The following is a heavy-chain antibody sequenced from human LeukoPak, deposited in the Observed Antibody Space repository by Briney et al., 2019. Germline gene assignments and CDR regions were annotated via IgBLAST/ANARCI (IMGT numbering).Heavy chain of an antibody. D-gene: IGHD2-2*01. J-gene: IGHJ5*02. V-gene: IGHV3-15*01. Sequence: GGSLRLSCAASGFTFSNAWMSWVRQAPGNGLEWVGRIKSKTDGGTTDYAAPVKGRFTISRDDSKNTLYPQMNSLKTEDTAVYSCTTETHIVVVLPNWFDPWGQETLVSVSS. CDR3: TTETHIVVVLPNWFDP. CDR2: IKSKTDGGTT. CDR1: GFTFSNAW.